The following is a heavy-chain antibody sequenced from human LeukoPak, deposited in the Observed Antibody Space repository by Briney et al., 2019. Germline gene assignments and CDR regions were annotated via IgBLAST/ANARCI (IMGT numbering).Heavy chain of an antibody. J-gene: IGHJ3*02. V-gene: IGHV3-53*01. CDR3: ARDGRTDYLNGFDI. CDR2: IYGGGTT. CDR1: GFTVSNNY. Sequence: GGSLRLSCAASGFTVSNNYMNWVRQAPGEGLEWVSVIYGGGTTYYADSVKGRFTISRDNSKNTLYLQMNSLRAEDTAVYYCARDGRTDYLNGFDIWGQGTMVIVSS. D-gene: IGHD3-9*01.